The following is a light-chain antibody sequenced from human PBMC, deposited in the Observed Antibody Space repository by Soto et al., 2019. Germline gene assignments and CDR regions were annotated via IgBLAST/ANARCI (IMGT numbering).Light chain of an antibody. V-gene: IGKV1-33*01. J-gene: IGKJ2*01. CDR3: QQYDTLPYT. CDR1: QDINNY. CDR2: DAS. Sequence: DLQMTQSPSSLSASVGDRVTITCQASQDINNYLNWYQQKPGKAPKLLIYDASFLETGVPSRFSGSGSGTDFTFSISSLQPEDIATYFCQQYDTLPYTFGQGTKLEI.